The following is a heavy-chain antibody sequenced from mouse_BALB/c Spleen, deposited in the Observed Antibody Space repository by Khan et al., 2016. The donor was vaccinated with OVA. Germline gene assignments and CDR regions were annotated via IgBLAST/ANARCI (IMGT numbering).Heavy chain of an antibody. D-gene: IGHD2-14*01. CDR1: GYSITSDYA. CDR2: ISSTGGT. J-gene: IGHJ4*01. CDR3: ARSLYYSYGYALDC. V-gene: IGHV3-2*02. Sequence: EVQLVESGPGLVKPSQSLSLTCTVTGYSITSDYAWNWIRQFPGNKLEWMGYISSTGGTSYNPSLKSRISITRATSKNQFFLQLKSVTAEDTATYYCARSLYYSYGYALDCGGRGTLVTVSS.